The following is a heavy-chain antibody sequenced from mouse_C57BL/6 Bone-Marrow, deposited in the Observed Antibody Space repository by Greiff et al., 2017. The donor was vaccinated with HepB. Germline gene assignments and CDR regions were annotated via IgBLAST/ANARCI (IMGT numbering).Heavy chain of an antibody. CDR1: GFSLTSYG. D-gene: IGHD2-4*01. V-gene: IGHV2-5*01. CDR2: IWRGGST. J-gene: IGHJ3*01. CDR3: AKNVDYDGAWFAY. Sequence: VKLMESGPGLVQPSQSLSITCTVSGFSLTSYGVHWVRQSPGKGLEWLGVIWRGGSTDYNAAFMSRLSITKDNSKSQVFLKMNSLQADDTAIYCCAKNVDYDGAWFAYWGQATLVTVSA.